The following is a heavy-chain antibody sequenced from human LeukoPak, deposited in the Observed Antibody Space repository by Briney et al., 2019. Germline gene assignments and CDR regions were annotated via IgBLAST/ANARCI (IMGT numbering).Heavy chain of an antibody. V-gene: IGHV4-34*01. Sequence: SETLSLTCAVYGGSFSGYYWSWIRQPPGKGLEWIGEINHSGSTNYNPSLKSRVTISVDRSKNQFSLKLGSVTAADTAVYYCARGGDDSSGYWMAFDIWGQGTMVTVSS. CDR3: ARGGDDSSGYWMAFDI. J-gene: IGHJ3*02. CDR2: INHSGST. D-gene: IGHD3-22*01. CDR1: GGSFSGYY.